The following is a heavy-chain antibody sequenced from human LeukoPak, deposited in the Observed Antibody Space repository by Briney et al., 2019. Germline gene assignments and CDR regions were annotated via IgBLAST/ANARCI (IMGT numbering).Heavy chain of an antibody. CDR1: GGSFSGYY. CDR2: INHSGST. CDR3: ARGEANWGSYYFDY. V-gene: IGHV4-34*01. Sequence: PSETLSLTCAVYGGSFSGYYWSWIRQPPGTGLEWIGEINHSGSTNYNPSLKSRVTISVDTSKNQFSLKLSSVTAADTAVYYCARGEANWGSYYFDYWGQGTLVTVSS. D-gene: IGHD7-27*01. J-gene: IGHJ4*02.